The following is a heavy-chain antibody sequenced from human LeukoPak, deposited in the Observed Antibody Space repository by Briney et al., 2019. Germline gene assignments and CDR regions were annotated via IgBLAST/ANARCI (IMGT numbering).Heavy chain of an antibody. Sequence: GGSLRLSCAASGLTFSNYWMSWVRQAPGKGREWVANIKEDGSEKYYVDSVKGRFIISRDNAKNSLYLQMNSLRAEDTAVYYCARVLHIVVVTAVIFDYWGQGILVTVSS. V-gene: IGHV3-7*01. D-gene: IGHD2-21*02. J-gene: IGHJ4*02. CDR3: ARVLHIVVVTAVIFDY. CDR1: GLTFSNYW. CDR2: IKEDGSEK.